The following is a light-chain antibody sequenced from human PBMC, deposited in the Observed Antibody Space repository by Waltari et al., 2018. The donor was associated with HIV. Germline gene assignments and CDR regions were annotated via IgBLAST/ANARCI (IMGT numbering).Light chain of an antibody. CDR2: SAS. CDR3: QQCGTEPRS. Sequence: VVLMQSPGTLSLSPGETAILSCRASRSIKSTFLVWYQQKPGQPPRLLTYSASTRAVGIPDRFTASGSGTDFTLTISRLEPEDFAVYFCQQCGTEPRSFGQGT. CDR1: RSIKSTF. J-gene: IGKJ2*03. V-gene: IGKV3-20*01.